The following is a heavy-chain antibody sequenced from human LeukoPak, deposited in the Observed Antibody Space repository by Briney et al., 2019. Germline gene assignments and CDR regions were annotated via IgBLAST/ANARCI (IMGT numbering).Heavy chain of an antibody. Sequence: ASVKVSCKASGYTFTSYDINWVRQATGQGLEWMGWMNPNSGNTGYAQKFQGRVTITRDTSASTAYMELSSLRSEDTAVYYCASQLGPDAFDIWGQGTMVTVSS. J-gene: IGHJ3*02. D-gene: IGHD5-24*01. CDR3: ASQLGPDAFDI. CDR1: GYTFTSYD. CDR2: MNPNSGNT. V-gene: IGHV1-8*01.